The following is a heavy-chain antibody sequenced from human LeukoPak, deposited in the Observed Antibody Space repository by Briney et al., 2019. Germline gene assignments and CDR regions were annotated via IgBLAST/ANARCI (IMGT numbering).Heavy chain of an antibody. J-gene: IGHJ4*02. CDR2: ITGSGGST. V-gene: IGHV3-23*01. D-gene: IGHD2-2*01. Sequence: GGSLRLSCAASGFTFSSYAMSWVRQAPGKGLEWVSAITGSGGSTYYADSVKGRFTISRDNSKNTLYLQMNSLRAEDTAVYYCAKDLRGNRRVPAALTYYFDYWGQGTLVTVSS. CDR3: AKDLRGNRRVPAALTYYFDY. CDR1: GFTFSSYA.